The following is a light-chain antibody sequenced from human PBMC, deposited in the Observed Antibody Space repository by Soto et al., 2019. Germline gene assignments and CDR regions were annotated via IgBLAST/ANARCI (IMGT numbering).Light chain of an antibody. Sequence: DIQMTQSPSTLSASVGDRVTITCRASQTISTWLAWYQQRPGKAPNLLIYKASTLQSGVPSRFSGSGSGTEFTLTISGLQPDDFATYYCQQHNNFWTFGQGTKVDIK. CDR1: QTISTW. CDR2: KAS. J-gene: IGKJ1*01. CDR3: QQHNNFWT. V-gene: IGKV1-5*03.